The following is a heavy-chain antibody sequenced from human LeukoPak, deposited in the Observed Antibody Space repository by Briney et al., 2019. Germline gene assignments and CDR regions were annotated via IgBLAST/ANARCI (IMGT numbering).Heavy chain of an antibody. Sequence: ASVKVSCKASGYTFTSYDINWVRQATGQGLEWMGWMNPNSGNTGYAQKFQGRVTITRNTSISTAYMELSSLRSEDTAVYYCARLGSARYCSGGSCGDYYMDVWGKGTTVTVSS. D-gene: IGHD2-15*01. J-gene: IGHJ6*03. CDR1: GYTFTSYD. CDR3: ARLGSARYCSGGSCGDYYMDV. V-gene: IGHV1-8*03. CDR2: MNPNSGNT.